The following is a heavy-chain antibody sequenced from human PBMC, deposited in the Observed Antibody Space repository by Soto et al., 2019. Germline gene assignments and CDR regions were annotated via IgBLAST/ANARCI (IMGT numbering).Heavy chain of an antibody. CDR2: IIPIIGII. CDR1: GVTFSTYT. J-gene: IGHJ5*02. Sequence: QVQLVQSGAEVKKPGSSVKVSCKASGVTFSTYTITWVRQAPGQGLEWMGRIIPIIGIINYAQKFQGRVTITADKFTSTAYMELTRLRADDTAVYYCAGDPDNHYNDSHAYSYPWGQGTLVTVSS. CDR3: AGDPDNHYNDSHAYSYP. D-gene: IGHD3-22*01. V-gene: IGHV1-69*08.